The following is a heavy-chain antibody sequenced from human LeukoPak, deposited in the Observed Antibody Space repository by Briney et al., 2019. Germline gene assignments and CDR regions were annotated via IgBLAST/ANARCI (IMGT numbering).Heavy chain of an antibody. D-gene: IGHD2-2*02. J-gene: IGHJ4*02. CDR2: ISYDGSNK. CDR1: GFTFSSYA. CDR3: ARSTRYCSSTSCYTGRYYFDY. V-gene: IGHV3-30-3*01. Sequence: TGRSLRLPCAASGFTFSSYAMHWVRQAPGKGLEWVAVISYDGSNKYYADSVKGRFTISRDNSKNTLYLQMNSLRAEDTAVYYCARSTRYCSSTSCYTGRYYFDYWGQGTLVTVSS.